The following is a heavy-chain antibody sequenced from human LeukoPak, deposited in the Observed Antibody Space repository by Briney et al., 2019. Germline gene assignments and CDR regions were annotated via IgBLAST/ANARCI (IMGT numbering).Heavy chain of an antibody. D-gene: IGHD2-2*01. Sequence: GGSLRLSCAASGFTFSSYWMHWVRQAPGKGLVWVSRINSDGSSTSYADSVKGRFTISRDNAKNTLYMQMNSLRAEDTAVYYCARGRYCDITRCTRYGSDVWGQGTTVTVSS. CDR3: ARGRYCDITRCTRYGSDV. V-gene: IGHV3-74*01. CDR2: INSDGSST. J-gene: IGHJ6*01. CDR1: GFTFSSYW.